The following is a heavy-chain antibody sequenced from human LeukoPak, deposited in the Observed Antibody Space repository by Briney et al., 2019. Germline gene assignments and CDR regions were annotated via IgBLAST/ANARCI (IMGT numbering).Heavy chain of an antibody. CDR3: ARDRELWFGRLWNYYYGMDV. CDR1: GFTFSDYY. Sequence: GGSLRLSCAASGFTFSDYYMGWIRQAPGKGLEWVSYISSSGSTIYYADSVKGRFTISRDNAKNSLYLQMNSLRAEDTAVYYCARDRELWFGRLWNYYYGMDVWGQGTTVTVSS. D-gene: IGHD3-10*01. CDR2: ISSSGSTI. J-gene: IGHJ6*02. V-gene: IGHV3-11*01.